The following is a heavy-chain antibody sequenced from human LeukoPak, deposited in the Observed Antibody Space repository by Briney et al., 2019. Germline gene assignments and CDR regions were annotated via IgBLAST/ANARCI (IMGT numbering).Heavy chain of an antibody. CDR1: GYSISSGYY. CDR3: ARHRTLRYFDWLNY. D-gene: IGHD3-9*01. V-gene: IGHV4-38-2*01. Sequence: SETLSLTCAVSGYSISSGYYWGWIRQPPGKELEWIGSIYHSGSTYYNPSLKSRVTISVDTSKNQFSLKLSSVTAADTAVYYCARHRTLRYFDWLNYWGQGTLVTVSS. CDR2: IYHSGST. J-gene: IGHJ4*02.